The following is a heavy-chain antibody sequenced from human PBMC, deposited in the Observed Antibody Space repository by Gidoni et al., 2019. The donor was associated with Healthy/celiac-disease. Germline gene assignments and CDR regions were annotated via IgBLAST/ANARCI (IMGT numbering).Heavy chain of an antibody. Sequence: EVQLVESGGGLVQPGGSLRLSCAASGFTFSSYWMSWVRQAPGKGLEWVANIKQDGSEKYYVDSVKGRFTISRDNAKNSLYLQMNSLRAEDTAVYYCARGGFDLGDYEWFDPWGQGTLVTVSS. CDR2: IKQDGSEK. CDR1: GFTFSSYW. CDR3: ARGGFDLGDYEWFDP. D-gene: IGHD4-17*01. J-gene: IGHJ5*02. V-gene: IGHV3-7*03.